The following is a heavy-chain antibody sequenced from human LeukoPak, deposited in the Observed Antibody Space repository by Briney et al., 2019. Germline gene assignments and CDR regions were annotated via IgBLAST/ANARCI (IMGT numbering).Heavy chain of an antibody. J-gene: IGHJ4*02. CDR3: AKDDYYDILTGYYTLFDY. D-gene: IGHD3-9*01. CDR1: GFTVSSNY. Sequence: PGGSLRLSCAASGFTVSSNYMSWVRQAPGKGLEWVSAISGSGGSTYYADSVKGRFTISRDNSKNTLYLQMNSLRAEDTAVYYCAKDDYYDILTGYYTLFDYWGQGTLVTVSS. V-gene: IGHV3-23*01. CDR2: ISGSGGST.